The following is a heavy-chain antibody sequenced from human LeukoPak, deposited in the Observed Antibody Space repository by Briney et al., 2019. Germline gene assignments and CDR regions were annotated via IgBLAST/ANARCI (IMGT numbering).Heavy chain of an antibody. D-gene: IGHD6-13*01. CDR3: AREGATAAAAFSAFDP. CDR2: INAGNGNT. V-gene: IGHV1-3*01. CDR1: GYTFTSYA. Sequence: WASVKVSCKASGYTFTSYAMHWVRQAPGQRLEWMGWINAGNGNTKYSQKFQGRVTITRDTSASTAYMEMSSLRSEDTAVYYCAREGATAAAAFSAFDPWGQGTLVTVSS. J-gene: IGHJ5*02.